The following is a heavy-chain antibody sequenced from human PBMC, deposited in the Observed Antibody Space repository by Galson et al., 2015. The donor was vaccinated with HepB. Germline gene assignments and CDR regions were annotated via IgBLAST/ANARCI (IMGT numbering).Heavy chain of an antibody. CDR3: ASCPPYYYDSSGYCGAFDI. CDR2: IDPSDSYT. CDR1: GYSFTSYW. Sequence: QSGAEVKKPGESLRISCKGSGYSFTSYWISWVRQMPGKGLEWMGRIDPSDSYTNYSPSFQGHVTISADKSISTAYLQWSSLKASDTAMYYCASCPPYYYDSSGYCGAFDIWGQGTMVTVSS. V-gene: IGHV5-10-1*01. J-gene: IGHJ3*02. D-gene: IGHD3-22*01.